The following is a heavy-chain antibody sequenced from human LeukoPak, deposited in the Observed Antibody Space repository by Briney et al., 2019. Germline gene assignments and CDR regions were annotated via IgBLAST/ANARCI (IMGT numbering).Heavy chain of an antibody. J-gene: IGHJ4*02. D-gene: IGHD6-19*01. CDR1: GYSISSGYY. Sequence: PSETLSLTCAGSGYSISSGYYWGWIRQPAGKGLEWIGRIYTSGSTNYNPSLKSRVTMSVDTSKNQFSLKLSSVTAADTAVYYCARVNSGSGWYFDYWGQGTLVTVSS. CDR2: IYTSGST. CDR3: ARVNSGSGWYFDY. V-gene: IGHV4-4*07.